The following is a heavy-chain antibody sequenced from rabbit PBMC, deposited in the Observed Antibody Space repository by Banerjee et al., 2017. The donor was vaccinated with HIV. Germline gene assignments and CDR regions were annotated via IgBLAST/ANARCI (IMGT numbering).Heavy chain of an antibody. CDR2: INTSSGNT. V-gene: IGHV1S45*01. J-gene: IGHJ3*01. CDR1: GFSFSSKYV. CDR3: ARDRDGDAGYGSLAL. Sequence: QEQLEESGGDLVKPEGSLTITCTASGFSFSSKYVMCWVRQAPGKGLEWIGCINTSSGNTVYASWAKGRFTISKTSSTTVTLQMTSLTAADTATYFCARDRDGDAGYGSLALWGQGTLVTVS. D-gene: IGHD7-1*01.